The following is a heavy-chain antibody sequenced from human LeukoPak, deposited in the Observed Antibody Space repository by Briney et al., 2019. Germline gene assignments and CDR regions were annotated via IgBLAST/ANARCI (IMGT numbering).Heavy chain of an antibody. D-gene: IGHD3-10*01. J-gene: IGHJ4*02. Sequence: GGSLRLSCAASGFTFSSYGMHWVRQAPGKGLEWVAVISYDGSNKYYADSVKGRFTISRDNSKNTLYLQMNSLRAEDTAVYYCAKDVVLLWFGESLTFDYWGQGTLVTVSS. CDR2: ISYDGSNK. CDR3: AKDVVLLWFGESLTFDY. V-gene: IGHV3-30*18. CDR1: GFTFSSYG.